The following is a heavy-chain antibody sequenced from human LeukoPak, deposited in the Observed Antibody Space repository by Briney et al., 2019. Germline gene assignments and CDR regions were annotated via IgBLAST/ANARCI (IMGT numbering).Heavy chain of an antibody. CDR3: ARVTGQWLVRFYFDY. J-gene: IGHJ4*02. CDR2: IKQDGSEK. V-gene: IGHV3-7*01. CDR1: GFTFSSYW. D-gene: IGHD6-19*01. Sequence: PGGSLRLSCAASGFTFSSYWMSWVRQAPGKGLEWVANIKQDGSEKYYVDSVKGRFTISRDNAKNSLYLQMNSLRAEDTAVYYCARVTGQWLVRFYFDYWGQGTLVTVSS.